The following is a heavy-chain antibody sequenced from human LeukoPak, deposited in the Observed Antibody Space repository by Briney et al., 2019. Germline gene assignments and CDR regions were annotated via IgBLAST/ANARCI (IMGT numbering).Heavy chain of an antibody. CDR3: ARGGGLDV. CDR1: GFTFSSYW. V-gene: IGHV3-7*03. J-gene: IGHJ6*02. Sequence: GGSLRLSCAASGFTFSSYWMNRARQAPGKGLEWAASINHNGNVNYYVDSVKGRFTISRDNAKNSLYLQMSNLRAEDTAVYFCARGGGLDVWGQGATVTVSS. CDR2: INHNGNVN. D-gene: IGHD3-16*01.